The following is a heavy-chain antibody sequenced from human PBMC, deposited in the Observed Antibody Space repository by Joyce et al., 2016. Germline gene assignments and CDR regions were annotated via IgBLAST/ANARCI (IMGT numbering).Heavy chain of an antibody. CDR2: INTKGGTI. CDR3: ARRYYGGNSNWYFDL. J-gene: IGHJ2*01. Sequence: EEQLVESGEGLVQPGGSLRLSCAASGFTLNNYIMYWVRQAPGKGLEYVSSINTKGGTIEYAASVKGRFTISRDNSKNTLNLQMGSLRVDDMAVYYCARRYYGGNSNWYFDLWGRGILVTVSS. CDR1: GFTLNNYI. D-gene: IGHD4-23*01. V-gene: IGHV3-64*02.